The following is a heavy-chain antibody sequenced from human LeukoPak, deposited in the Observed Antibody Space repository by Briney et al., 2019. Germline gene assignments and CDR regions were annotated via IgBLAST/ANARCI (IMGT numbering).Heavy chain of an antibody. Sequence: SETVSLTCSVSGGSISSGGYYWSWIRQHPGKGLEWIGYIYYSGSTYYNPSLKSRVTISVDTSKKQFSLKLSSVTAADTAVYYCARGYGVITTSYFDYWGQGTLVTVSS. CDR1: GGSISSGGYY. V-gene: IGHV4-31*03. D-gene: IGHD3-22*01. CDR2: IYYSGST. CDR3: ARGYGVITTSYFDY. J-gene: IGHJ4*02.